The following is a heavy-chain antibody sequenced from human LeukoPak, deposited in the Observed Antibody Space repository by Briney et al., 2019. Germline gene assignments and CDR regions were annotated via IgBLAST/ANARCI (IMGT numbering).Heavy chain of an antibody. J-gene: IGHJ6*03. CDR1: GYTFIGYY. CDR2: INPTSGGT. D-gene: IGHD6-6*01. Sequence: GASVKVACKDCGYTFIGYYMHWVRQAPGQGLEWMGWINPTSGGTNYAQKFQGSVTMTRDTSISTAYMELSRLRSDDTAVYYCAREVGGSSSSGDYYYYYMDVWGKGTTVTVSS. CDR3: AREVGGSSSSGDYYYYYMDV. V-gene: IGHV1-2*02.